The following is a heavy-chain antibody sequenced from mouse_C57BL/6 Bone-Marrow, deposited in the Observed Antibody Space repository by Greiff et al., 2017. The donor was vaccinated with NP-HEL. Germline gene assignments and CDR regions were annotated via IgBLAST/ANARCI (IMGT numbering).Heavy chain of an antibody. CDR2: IYPRSGNT. CDR3: GSSPRYGRRWYFDV. D-gene: IGHD1-1*01. J-gene: IGHJ1*03. CDR1: GYTFTSYG. Sequence: VQLQQSGAELARPGASVKLSCKASGYTFTSYGISWVKQRTGLGLEWIGEIYPRSGNTYYNEKFKGKATLTADKSSSTAYMELRSLTSEDSAVFFCGSSPRYGRRWYFDVWGTGTTVTVSS. V-gene: IGHV1-81*01.